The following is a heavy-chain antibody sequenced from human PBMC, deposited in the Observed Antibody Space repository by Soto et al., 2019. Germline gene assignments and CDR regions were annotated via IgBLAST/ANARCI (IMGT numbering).Heavy chain of an antibody. D-gene: IGHD3-22*01. CDR3: KSNYYDSSGYYYFDY. CDR2: INHSGST. Sequence: SLTLSLTCAVYGVSFSGYYWIRLRQPPGKGLEWIGEINHSGSTNYNPSLKSRVTISVDTSKNQFSLKLSSVTAADTAVYYCKSNYYDSSGYYYFDYWGQGTLVTVSS. V-gene: IGHV4-34*01. CDR1: GVSFSGYY. J-gene: IGHJ4*02.